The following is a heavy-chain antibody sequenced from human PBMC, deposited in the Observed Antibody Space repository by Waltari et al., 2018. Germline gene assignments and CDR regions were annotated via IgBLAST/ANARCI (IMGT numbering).Heavy chain of an antibody. CDR1: GYTFTDYA. CDR3: SREALVGTNTIVDY. D-gene: IGHD1-26*01. V-gene: IGHV7-4-1*01. J-gene: IGHJ4*02. CDR2: VNTQTGNP. Sequence: QVHLEQSGSELKSPGASVRISCLTSGYTFTDYAINWVRQAPGQGLQWLGWVNTQTGNPTYAQGLSRRFVFSVDTSVATAYLQIDSLTTSDSAVYFCSREALVGTNTIVDYWGRGTLVTV.